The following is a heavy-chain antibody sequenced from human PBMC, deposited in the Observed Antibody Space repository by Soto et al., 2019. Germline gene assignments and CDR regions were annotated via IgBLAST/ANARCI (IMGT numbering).Heavy chain of an antibody. D-gene: IGHD6-13*01. CDR1: GFTFSSYG. J-gene: IGHJ4*02. V-gene: IGHV3-33*01. CDR3: ARDPGDIAAAGTFGY. Sequence: GGSLRLSCAASGFTFSSYGMHWVRQAPGKGLEWVAVIWYDGSNKYYADSVKGRFTISRDNSKNTLYLQMNSLRAEDTAVYYCARDPGDIAAAGTFGYWGQGTLVTVSS. CDR2: IWYDGSNK.